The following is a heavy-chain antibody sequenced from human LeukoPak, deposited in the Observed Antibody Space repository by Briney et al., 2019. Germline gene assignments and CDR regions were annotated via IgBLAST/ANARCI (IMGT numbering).Heavy chain of an antibody. D-gene: IGHD6-25*01. V-gene: IGHV4-59*01. Sequence: SETLSLTCTVSVGSISSYYWSWIRQPPGKGLEWIGYIYYSGSTNYNPPLKSRVTISVDTSKNQFSLKLSSVTAADTAVYYCARGAQAAAFAILGQGTMVTVSS. CDR1: VGSISSYY. CDR2: IYYSGST. J-gene: IGHJ3*02. CDR3: ARGAQAAAFAI.